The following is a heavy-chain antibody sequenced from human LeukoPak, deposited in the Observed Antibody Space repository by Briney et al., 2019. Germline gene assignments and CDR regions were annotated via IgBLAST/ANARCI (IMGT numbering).Heavy chain of an antibody. D-gene: IGHD1-26*01. Sequence: GGSLRLSCAASGFTFSNAWIHWVRQAPGKGLVWVSGINGDGSSTMYADSVRGRFTISRDNAKNTLYVQMNGLSGEDTGVYYCATLVGAATPVDYWGQGTLVTVSS. CDR2: INGDGSST. CDR3: ATLVGAATPVDY. J-gene: IGHJ4*02. CDR1: GFTFSNAW. V-gene: IGHV3-74*03.